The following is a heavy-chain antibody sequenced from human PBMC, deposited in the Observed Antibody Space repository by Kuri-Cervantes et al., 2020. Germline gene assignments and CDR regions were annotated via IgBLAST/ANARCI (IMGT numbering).Heavy chain of an antibody. CDR3: ARRGMTTFAFDI. J-gene: IGHJ3*02. D-gene: IGHD3-16*01. Sequence: SETLSLTCTVSGGSISSSSYYWGWIRQPPGKGLEWIGNIYYSGSTYYNPSLKSRVTISVDTSKNQFSLKLSSVTAADTAVYYCARRGMTTFAFDIWGQGTMVTVSS. CDR1: GGSISSSSYY. V-gene: IGHV4-39*01. CDR2: IYYSGST.